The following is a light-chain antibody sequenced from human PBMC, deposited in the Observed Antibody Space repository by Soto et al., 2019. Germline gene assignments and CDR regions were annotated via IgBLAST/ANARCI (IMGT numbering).Light chain of an antibody. CDR3: QQANSFPLA. V-gene: IGKV1-12*01. Sequence: DIQMTQSPSSVSASVGDRVTITCRASQGVSTWLAWYQQKPGKAPKLLIYAASSLQSGVPSRFSGSGSGTDFTHTISSMQAEELATYFCQQANSFPLAFGGGTKVEIK. CDR2: AAS. CDR1: QGVSTW. J-gene: IGKJ4*01.